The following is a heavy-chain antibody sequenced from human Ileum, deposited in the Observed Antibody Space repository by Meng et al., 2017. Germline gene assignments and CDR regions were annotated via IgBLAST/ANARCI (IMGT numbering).Heavy chain of an antibody. V-gene: IGHV4-61*08. CDR1: GGSVSSAGYQ. CDR3: ARDHWGSLDY. J-gene: IGHJ4*02. D-gene: IGHD7-27*01. CDR2: AST. Sequence: VRLQQSGPGLLRPWETLSLICTVSGGSVSSAGYQWGWIRQPPGKGLEWIGYASTNYNPSLKSRVTISLDTSKNQFSLKLSSVTAADTAVYYCARDHWGSLDYWGQGILVTVSS.